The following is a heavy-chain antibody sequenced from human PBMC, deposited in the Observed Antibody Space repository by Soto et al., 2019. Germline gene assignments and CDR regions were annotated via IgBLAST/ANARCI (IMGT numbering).Heavy chain of an antibody. J-gene: IGHJ4*02. CDR3: ARARAGFLESFDF. D-gene: IGHD3-3*01. Sequence: QEELVESGGGVVHPGRSLRLSGAASGLAFIGYGLHRVRQAPGKGLEWVAVIWADGNTKDYAESLECRFTIYRDNSKSTLYLQMEGLRVEDTAVYFCARARAGFLESFDFWGQVIRGTVSS. CDR2: IWADGNTK. V-gene: IGHV3-33*01. CDR1: GLAFIGYG.